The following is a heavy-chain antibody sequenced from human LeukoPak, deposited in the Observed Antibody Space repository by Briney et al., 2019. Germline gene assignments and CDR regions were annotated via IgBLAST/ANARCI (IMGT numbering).Heavy chain of an antibody. Sequence: TSQTLCLTCTVSGGSISICSYYWSWIRQPAGKGLAWIGRIYTSGSTNYNPSLKSRVTISVDTSKNQFSLKLSSVTAEDTAVYYCARAYYDSSCQTLTYYFDYWGQATLVSVSS. CDR2: IYTSGST. CDR1: GGSISICSYY. J-gene: IGHJ4*02. D-gene: IGHD3-22*01. CDR3: ARAYYDSSCQTLTYYFDY. V-gene: IGHV4-61*02.